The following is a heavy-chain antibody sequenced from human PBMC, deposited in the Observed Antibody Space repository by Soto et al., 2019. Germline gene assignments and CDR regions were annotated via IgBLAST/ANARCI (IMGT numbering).Heavy chain of an antibody. Sequence: QVQLVQSGAEVKKPGASVKVSCKASGYTFTSYGISWVRQAPGQGLEWMGWISAYNGNTNYAQKLQGRVTMTTDTPXXXAXLELRSLRSDDTAVYYCARSLREGILRWELPYYFDYWGQGTLVTVSS. D-gene: IGHD1-26*01. CDR1: GYTFTSYG. V-gene: IGHV1-18*01. CDR2: ISAYNGNT. CDR3: ARSLREGILRWELPYYFDY. J-gene: IGHJ4*02.